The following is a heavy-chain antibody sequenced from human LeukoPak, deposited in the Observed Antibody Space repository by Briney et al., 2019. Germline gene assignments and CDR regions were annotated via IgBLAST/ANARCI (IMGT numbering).Heavy chain of an antibody. CDR2: IYTSGST. CDR1: GGSISSYY. D-gene: IGHD2-15*01. CDR3: ARDLGYCSGGSCYSNWFDP. Sequence: SETLSLTCTVYGGSISSYYWSWIRQPAGKGLEWIGRIYTSGSTNYNPSLKSRVTMSVDTSKNQFSLKLSSVTAADTAVYYCARDLGYCSGGSCYSNWFDPWGQGTLVTVSS. V-gene: IGHV4-4*07. J-gene: IGHJ5*02.